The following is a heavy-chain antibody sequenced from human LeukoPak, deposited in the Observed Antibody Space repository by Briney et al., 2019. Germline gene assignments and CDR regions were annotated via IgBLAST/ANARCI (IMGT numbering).Heavy chain of an antibody. CDR3: ARDSSGWYKVSYWYFDL. V-gene: IGHV1-69*13. CDR2: IIPIFGTA. CDR1: GGTFSSYA. J-gene: IGHJ2*01. Sequence: SVKVSCKASGGTFSSYAISWVRQAPGQGLEWMGGIIPIFGTANYAQKFQGRVTITADESTSTAYMELSSLRSEDTAVYYCARDSSGWYKVSYWYFDLWGRGTLVTVSS. D-gene: IGHD6-19*01.